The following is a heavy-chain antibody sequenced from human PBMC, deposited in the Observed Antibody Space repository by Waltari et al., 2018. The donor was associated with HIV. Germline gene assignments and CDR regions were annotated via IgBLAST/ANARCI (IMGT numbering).Heavy chain of an antibody. CDR3: ARWAYSSNLSIDY. Sequence: QVQLVESGGGLVKPGRSLRLSCSASGFTFSDYYISWIRQAPGKGLEWVSYIIKSVSTIYYADAVKGRFTISRDNVKNALYLQINSLRAEYTAVYYCARWAYSSNLSIDYWGQGILVTVSS. V-gene: IGHV3-11*01. CDR1: GFTFSDYY. CDR2: IIKSVSTI. J-gene: IGHJ4*02. D-gene: IGHD6-13*01.